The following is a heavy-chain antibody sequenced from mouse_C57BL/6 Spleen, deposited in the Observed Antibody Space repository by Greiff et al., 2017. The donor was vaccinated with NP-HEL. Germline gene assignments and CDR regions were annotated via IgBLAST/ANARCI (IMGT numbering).Heavy chain of an antibody. CDR3: ARNSYAYFDV. CDR1: GYSITSGYY. D-gene: IGHD2-12*01. V-gene: IGHV3-6*01. J-gene: IGHJ1*03. CDR2: ISYDGSN. Sequence: VQLKESGPGLVKPSQSLSLTCSVTGYSITSGYYWNWIRQFPGNKLEWMGYISYDGSNNYNPSLKNRISITRDTSKNQFFLKLNSVTTEDTATYYCARNSYAYFDVWGTGTTVTVSS.